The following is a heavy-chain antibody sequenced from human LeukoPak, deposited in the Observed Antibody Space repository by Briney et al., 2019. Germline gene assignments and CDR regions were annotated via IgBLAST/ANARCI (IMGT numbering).Heavy chain of an antibody. CDR2: IKQDGSEK. CDR3: ARGRFSGGSCHHY. D-gene: IGHD2-15*01. J-gene: IGHJ4*02. CDR1: GFTFSSYW. Sequence: GGSLRLSCAASGFTFSSYWMSWVRQAPGKGLEWVANIKQDGSEKYYVDSVKGRFTISRDNAKNLLYLQMNSLRAEDTAVYYCARGRFSGGSCHHYWGQGTLVTVSS. V-gene: IGHV3-7*01.